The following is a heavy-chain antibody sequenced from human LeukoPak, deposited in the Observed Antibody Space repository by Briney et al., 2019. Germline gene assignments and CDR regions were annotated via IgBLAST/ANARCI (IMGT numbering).Heavy chain of an antibody. J-gene: IGHJ2*01. Sequence: SETLSLTCAVYGGSFSGYYWSWIRQPPGKGLEWIGEINHSGSTNYNPSLKSRVTISVDTSKNKFSLKLSSVTAADTAVYYCARGHRHWYFDLWGRGTLVTVSS. CDR3: ARGHRHWYFDL. CDR2: INHSGST. CDR1: GGSFSGYY. V-gene: IGHV4-34*01.